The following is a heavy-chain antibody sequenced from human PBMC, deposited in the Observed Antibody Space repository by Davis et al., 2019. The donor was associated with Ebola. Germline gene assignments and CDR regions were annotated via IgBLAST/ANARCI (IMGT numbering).Heavy chain of an antibody. V-gene: IGHV4-39*07. D-gene: IGHD3-22*01. CDR1: GGSISSFGYY. CDR2: IDYSGGT. CDR3: ARVTYYYDSSGPFGAFDI. Sequence: SETLSLTCAVSGGSISSFGYYWVWIRQPPEKGLEWIGSIDYSGGTYDNLSLKSRVIMSVDTSKSQVSLKLGSVTAADTAVYYCARVTYYYDSSGPFGAFDIWGQGTMVTVSS. J-gene: IGHJ3*02.